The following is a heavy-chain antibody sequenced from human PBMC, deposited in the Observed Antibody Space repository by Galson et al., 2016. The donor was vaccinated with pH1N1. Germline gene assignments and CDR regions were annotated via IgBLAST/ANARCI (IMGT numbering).Heavy chain of an antibody. V-gene: IGHV1-46*03. CDR3: TRDLGRLRDY. J-gene: IGHJ4*02. Sequence: SVKVSCKASGYTFTRYYFHWVRQAPGQGLEWMGVIDPSDGGTTYAQKFQARVTMTGDTSTSTVYVEVYSLKSEDTAVYYCTRDLGRLRDYWGQGTLVTVSS. D-gene: IGHD1-26*01. CDR1: GYTFTRYY. CDR2: IDPSDGGT.